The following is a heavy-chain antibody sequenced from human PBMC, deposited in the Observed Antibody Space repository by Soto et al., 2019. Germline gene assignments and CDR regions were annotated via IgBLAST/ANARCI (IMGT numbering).Heavy chain of an antibody. CDR1: GYTLTRYS. CDR2: INAGNGNT. CDR3: AILGTYYFDNSDNYFDF. J-gene: IGHJ4*02. Sequence: QVQLVQSGAEEMKPGASVKVSCKASGYTLTRYSIHWVRQAPGQRLEWMGWINAGNGNTKFSQKCQGRVTITRDTSASTAYMELLGLRSEDTAVYYCAILGTYYFDNSDNYFDFWGQGTLVTVSS. V-gene: IGHV1-3*05. D-gene: IGHD3-22*01.